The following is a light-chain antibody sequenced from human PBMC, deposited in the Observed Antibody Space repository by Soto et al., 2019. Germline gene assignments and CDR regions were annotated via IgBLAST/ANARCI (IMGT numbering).Light chain of an antibody. Sequence: EIVLTQSPATLSLSPGERATLSCRASQSVSRQLAWYQQKPGQAPRLLIYDTSNRATGIPARFSGSGSGTDFTLTISSLEPEDFAVYYCQQYNRSPRTFGQGTKLEIK. CDR3: QQYNRSPRT. CDR2: DTS. V-gene: IGKV3-11*01. J-gene: IGKJ2*01. CDR1: QSVSRQ.